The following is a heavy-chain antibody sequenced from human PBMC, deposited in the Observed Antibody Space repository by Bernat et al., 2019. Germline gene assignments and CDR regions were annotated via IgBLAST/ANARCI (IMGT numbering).Heavy chain of an antibody. CDR1: GFTFSDHY. CDR2: TRNKANSYTT. J-gene: IGHJ6*02. Sequence: EEQLVESGGDLVQPGGSLRLSCAASGFTFSDHYMDWVRQAPGKGLEWVGRTRNKANSYTTEYAASVKGRFTISRDDSKNSLYLQINSLKTEDTAVYYCARGPTAMTSYVYPVDVWGQGTTVTVSS. V-gene: IGHV3-72*01. D-gene: IGHD2-21*02. CDR3: ARGPTAMTSYVYPVDV.